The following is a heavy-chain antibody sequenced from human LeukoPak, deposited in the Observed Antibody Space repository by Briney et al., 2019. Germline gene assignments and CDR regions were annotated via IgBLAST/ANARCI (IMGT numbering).Heavy chain of an antibody. CDR2: INPSGGST. V-gene: IGHV1-46*01. CDR3: ARNPVTTKYFDY. J-gene: IGHJ4*02. CDR1: GYTFTSYY. Sequence: ASVKVSCKASGYTFTSYYMHWVRQAPGQGLEWMGIINPSGGSTRYAQKFQGRVTMTRDTSTSTVYMELSSLRSEDTAVYYCARNPVTTKYFDYWGQGALVTVSS. D-gene: IGHD4-17*01.